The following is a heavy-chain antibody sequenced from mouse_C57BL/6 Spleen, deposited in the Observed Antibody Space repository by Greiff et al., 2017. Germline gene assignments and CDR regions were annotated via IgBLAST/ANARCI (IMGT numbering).Heavy chain of an antibody. V-gene: IGHV1-26*01. CDR3: ARGPRWLLRAMDY. Sequence: EVQLQQSGPELVKPGASVKISCKASGYTFTDYYMNWVKQSHGKSLEWIGDINPNNGGTSYNQKFKGKATLTVDKSSSTAYMKLRSLTSEDSAVYYCARGPRWLLRAMDYWGKGASVTVSS. CDR1: GYTFTDYY. D-gene: IGHD2-3*01. J-gene: IGHJ4*01. CDR2: INPNNGGT.